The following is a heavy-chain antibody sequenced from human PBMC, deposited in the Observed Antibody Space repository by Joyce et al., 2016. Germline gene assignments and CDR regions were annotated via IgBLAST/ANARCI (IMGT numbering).Heavy chain of an antibody. CDR3: ARLRYYDFWSGYSNYYFDY. J-gene: IGHJ4*02. D-gene: IGHD3-3*01. CDR2: IYPGDSDT. Sequence: EVQLVQSGAEVKKPGESLKMSCKGSGYSFTSYWIGWVRPMPGKGLEWMGIIYPGDSDTRYSASFQGQVTISADKSISTAYLQWSSLKASDTAMYYCARLRYYDFWSGYSNYYFDYWGQGTLVTVSS. V-gene: IGHV5-51*01. CDR1: GYSFTSYW.